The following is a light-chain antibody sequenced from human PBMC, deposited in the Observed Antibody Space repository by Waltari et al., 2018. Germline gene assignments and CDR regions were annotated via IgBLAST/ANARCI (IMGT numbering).Light chain of an antibody. J-gene: IGKJ5*01. CDR2: GAS. V-gene: IGKV3-15*01. CDR3: QQYKTWPPIT. CDR1: QSLSDN. Sequence: EIVMTQSPSTLSVSPGDRATLSCRASQSLSDNLAWYQLKPAPAPRLLIYGASFRATGIASRFGGRWSGKDFTLTISSLQSDDVAIYYCQQYKTWPPITFGQGTRLEIK.